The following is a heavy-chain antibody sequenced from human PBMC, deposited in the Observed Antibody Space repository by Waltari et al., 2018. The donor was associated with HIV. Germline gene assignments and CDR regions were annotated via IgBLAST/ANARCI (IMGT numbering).Heavy chain of an antibody. CDR3: ARASRGVAVAGFDY. CDR1: GFPFSSYT. D-gene: IGHD6-19*01. V-gene: IGHV3-21*01. CDR2: ISSSSSDI. Sequence: EVQLVESGGGLVKPGGSLGLSCEASGFPFSSYTLTWVRQAPGKGLEWVSSISSSSSDIYYAVSVKGRFTISRDNAKNSLFLQMSSLRAEDMAVYYCARASRGVAVAGFDYWGQGILVTVSS. J-gene: IGHJ4*02.